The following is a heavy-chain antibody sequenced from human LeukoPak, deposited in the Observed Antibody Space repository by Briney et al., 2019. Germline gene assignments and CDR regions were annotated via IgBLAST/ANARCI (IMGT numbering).Heavy chain of an antibody. D-gene: IGHD3-22*01. CDR3: ARHGGYDNAPDAFDI. V-gene: IGHV4-59*08. CDR1: GGSISSYY. J-gene: IGHJ3*02. CDR2: IYYSGST. Sequence: SETLSLTCTVSGGSISSYYWSWIRQPPGKGLEWIGYIYYSGSTNYNPPLKSRVTISVDTSKNQFSLKLSSVTAADTAAYYCARHGGYDNAPDAFDIWGQGTMVTVPS.